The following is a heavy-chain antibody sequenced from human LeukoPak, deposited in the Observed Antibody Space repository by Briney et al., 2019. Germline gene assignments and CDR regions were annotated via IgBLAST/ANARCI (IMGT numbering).Heavy chain of an antibody. V-gene: IGHV3-48*03. D-gene: IGHD3-10*01. J-gene: IGHJ6*04. Sequence: GGSLRLSCAASGFTFSSYEMNWVRQAPGKGLEWVSYISSSGSTIYYADSVKGRFTTSRDNAKNSLYLQMNSLRAEDTAVYYCARDRWFGELYPRFYYYYGMDVWGKGTTVTVSS. CDR3: ARDRWFGELYPRFYYYYGMDV. CDR2: ISSSGSTI. CDR1: GFTFSSYE.